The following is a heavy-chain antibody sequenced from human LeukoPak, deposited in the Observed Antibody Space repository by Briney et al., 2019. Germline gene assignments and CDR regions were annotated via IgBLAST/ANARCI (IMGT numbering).Heavy chain of an antibody. CDR1: ALTFSSYC. D-gene: IGHD6-13*01. CDR2: IRTSSSNR. CDR3: ARGRGPRRIAAAGTHDY. Sequence: GRSLSPPWAVYALTFSSYCMNWVRQAHRKGMEWDSSIRTSSSNRYYADSVKGRFTISRDNAKSSLYLQMNSLRAEDTAVYYCARGRGPRRIAAAGTHDYWGRGNVVTVSA. J-gene: IGHJ4*02. V-gene: IGHV3-21*01.